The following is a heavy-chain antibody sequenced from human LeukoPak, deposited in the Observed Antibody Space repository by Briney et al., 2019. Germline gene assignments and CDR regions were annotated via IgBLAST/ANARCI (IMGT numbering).Heavy chain of an antibody. CDR2: ISWNSGSI. CDR1: GFTFDDYA. D-gene: IGHD6-13*01. V-gene: IGHV3-9*01. J-gene: IGHJ6*02. Sequence: GGSLRLSCAASGFTFDDYAMHWVRHAPGKGLEWVSGISWNSGSIGYADSVKGRFTISRDNAENSLYLQMNSLRAEDTALYYCAKDSTGYSSSWYSIEPNYYYYGMDVWGQGTTVTVSS. CDR3: AKDSTGYSSSWYSIEPNYYYYGMDV.